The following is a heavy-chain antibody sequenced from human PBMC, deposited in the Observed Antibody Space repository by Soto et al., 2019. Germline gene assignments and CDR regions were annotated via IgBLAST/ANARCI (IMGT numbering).Heavy chain of an antibody. CDR3: ARRVVTPEHYYYYYYMDV. CDR2: IYYSGST. J-gene: IGHJ6*03. D-gene: IGHD2-15*01. V-gene: IGHV4-59*08. CDR1: GGSISSYY. Sequence: SETLSLTCTVSGGSISSYYWSWIRQPPGKGLEWIGYIYYSGSTNYNPSLKSRVTISVDTSKNQFSLRLSSVTAADTAIYYFARRVVTPEHYYYYYYMDVWGKGTTVTVSS.